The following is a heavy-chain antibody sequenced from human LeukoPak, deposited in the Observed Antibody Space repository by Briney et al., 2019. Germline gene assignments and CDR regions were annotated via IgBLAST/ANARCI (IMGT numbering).Heavy chain of an antibody. D-gene: IGHD4-17*01. V-gene: IGHV3-23*01. CDR3: AKYLTRSTVNYFDY. CDR1: GFTFSSYA. J-gene: IGHJ4*02. CDR2: ISGSGGST. Sequence: GGSLRLSCAASGFTFSSYAMSWVRQAPGKGLEWVSAISGSGGSTYYADSVRGRFTISRDNSKNTLYLQMNSLRAEDTAVYYCAKYLTRSTVNYFDYWGQGTLVTVSS.